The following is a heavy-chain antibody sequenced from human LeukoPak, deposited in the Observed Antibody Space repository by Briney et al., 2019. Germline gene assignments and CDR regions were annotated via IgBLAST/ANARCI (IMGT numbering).Heavy chain of an antibody. CDR3: AREVSSGWYSPFDY. CDR1: GYTFTSYG. J-gene: IGHJ4*02. CDR2: ISAYNGNT. V-gene: IGHV1-18*01. Sequence: ASVKVSCKASGYTFTSYGISWVRQAPGQGLEWMGWISAYNGNTNYAQKFQGRVTMTRDTSISTAYMELSRLRSDDTAVYYCAREVSSGWYSPFDYWGQGTLVTVSS. D-gene: IGHD6-19*01.